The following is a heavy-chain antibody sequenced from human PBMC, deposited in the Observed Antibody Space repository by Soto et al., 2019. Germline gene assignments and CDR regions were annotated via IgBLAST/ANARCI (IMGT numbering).Heavy chain of an antibody. D-gene: IGHD4-17*01. Sequence: PGGSLRLSCAASGFTFSSYDMHWVRQATGKGLEWVSAIGTAGDTYYPGSVKGRFTISRENAKNSLYLQMNSLRAGDTAVYYCAKDLSDYGLFDYWGQGTLVTVSS. V-gene: IGHV3-13*04. CDR1: GFTFSSYD. J-gene: IGHJ4*02. CDR3: AKDLSDYGLFDY. CDR2: IGTAGDT.